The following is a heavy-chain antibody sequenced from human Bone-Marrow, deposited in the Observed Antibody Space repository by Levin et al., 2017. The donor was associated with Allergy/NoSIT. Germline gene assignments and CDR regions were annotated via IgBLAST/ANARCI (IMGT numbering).Heavy chain of an antibody. D-gene: IGHD6-13*01. J-gene: IGHJ4*02. CDR1: GFTFSSYA. V-gene: IGHV3-23*01. CDR2: ISGRSGST. Sequence: GESLKISCAASGFTFSSYAMSWVRQAPGKGLEWVSAISGRSGSTYYADSVKGRFTISRDNSKNTLYLQMHSLRAEDTAVYYCAKDRYSSSWYISGAGGYWGQGTLVTVSS. CDR3: AKDRYSSSWYISGAGGY.